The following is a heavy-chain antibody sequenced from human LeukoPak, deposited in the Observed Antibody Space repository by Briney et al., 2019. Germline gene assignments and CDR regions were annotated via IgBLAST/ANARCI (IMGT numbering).Heavy chain of an antibody. V-gene: IGHV3-30-3*01. CDR2: ISYDGSNK. CDR3: ARDHLPFDFDY. J-gene: IGHJ4*02. D-gene: IGHD3-10*01. CDR1: GFTFSSYA. Sequence: PGGSLSLSCEPSGFTFSSYAMHWVRQAPGKGLEWVAVISYDGSNKYYADSVKGRFTISRDNSKNTLYLQMNSLRAEDTAVYYCARDHLPFDFDYWGQGTLVTVSS.